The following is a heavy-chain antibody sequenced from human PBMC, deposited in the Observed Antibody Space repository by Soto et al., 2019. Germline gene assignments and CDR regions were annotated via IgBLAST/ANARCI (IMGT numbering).Heavy chain of an antibody. D-gene: IGHD1-7*01. Sequence: QVQLVESGGGVVQPGRSLRLSCAASGFTFSSYGMHWVRQAPGKGLEWVAVIWYDGSNKYYADSVKGRFTISRDNSKNTLYLQMNSLRAEGTAVYYCARVAGLELWGGWFDPWGQGTLVTVSS. V-gene: IGHV3-33*01. CDR1: GFTFSSYG. CDR3: ARVAGLELWGGWFDP. J-gene: IGHJ5*02. CDR2: IWYDGSNK.